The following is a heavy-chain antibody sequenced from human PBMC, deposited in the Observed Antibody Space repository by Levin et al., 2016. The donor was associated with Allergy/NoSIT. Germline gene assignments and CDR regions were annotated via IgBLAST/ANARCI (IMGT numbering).Heavy chain of an antibody. CDR2: ITPVMGSA. Sequence: WVRQAPGQGLEWMGKITPVMGSAIYGQKFQGRVTFTADTSTNIAYLQLSSLRSEDTAIYFCARGKWYGELMLQYWGQGTLVTVSS. J-gene: IGHJ4*02. CDR3: ARGKWYGELMLQY. D-gene: IGHD3-10*01. V-gene: IGHV1-69*08.